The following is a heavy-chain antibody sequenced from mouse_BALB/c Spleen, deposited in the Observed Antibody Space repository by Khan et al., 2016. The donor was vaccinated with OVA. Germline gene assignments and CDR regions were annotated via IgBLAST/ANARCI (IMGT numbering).Heavy chain of an antibody. V-gene: IGHV9-3-1*01. Sequence: QIQLVQSGPELKKPGETVKISCKASGYSFTNYGMNWVKQAPGKGLKWMGWINTYTGDPSYADDFKGRFAFSLETSASTAYLQINNLKNDDTVTYFCARMALRYALDYWGQGTSVTVSS. J-gene: IGHJ4*01. CDR3: ARMALRYALDY. CDR1: GYSFTNYG. CDR2: INTYTGDP. D-gene: IGHD1-1*01.